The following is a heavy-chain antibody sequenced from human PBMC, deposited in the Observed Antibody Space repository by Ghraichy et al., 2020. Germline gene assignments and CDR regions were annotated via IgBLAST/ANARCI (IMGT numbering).Heavy chain of an antibody. J-gene: IGHJ6*02. V-gene: IGHV3-23*01. Sequence: GGSLRLSCAASGFTFSSYAISWVRQAPGKGLEWVSAISGSGGSTYYADSVKGRFTISRDNSKNTLYLQMNSLRAEDTAVYYCAKDFPYDFPPYYGMDVWGQGTTVTVSS. CDR3: AKDFPYDFPPYYGMDV. D-gene: IGHD3-3*01. CDR1: GFTFSSYA. CDR2: ISGSGGST.